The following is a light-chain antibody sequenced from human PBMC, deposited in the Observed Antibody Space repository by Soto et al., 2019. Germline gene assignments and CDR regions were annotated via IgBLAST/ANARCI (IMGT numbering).Light chain of an antibody. CDR1: QDISNY. CDR2: DAS. CDR3: QQYDNLLT. Sequence: DIQMTQSPSSLSASVGDRVTITCQASQDISNYLNWYQQKPGKAPKLLIYDASNLETGVPSRFSGSGSGTDLTFTISSLQPEDIATYYCQQYDNLLTLGGGTKVDIK. V-gene: IGKV1-33*01. J-gene: IGKJ4*01.